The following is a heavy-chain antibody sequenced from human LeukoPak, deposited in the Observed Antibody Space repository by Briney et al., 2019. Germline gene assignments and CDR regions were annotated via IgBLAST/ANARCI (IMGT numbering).Heavy chain of an antibody. CDR2: IYSGGST. CDR3: ARDHPQRVGYSYGAFDY. Sequence: EGSLRLSCAASGFTVSSNYMSWVRQAPGKGVEWVSVIYSGGSTYYAESVKGRFTISRDNSKNTLYLQMNSLRAEDTAVYYCARDHPQRVGYSYGAFDYWGQGTLVTVSS. D-gene: IGHD5-18*01. V-gene: IGHV3-53*01. CDR1: GFTVSSNY. J-gene: IGHJ4*02.